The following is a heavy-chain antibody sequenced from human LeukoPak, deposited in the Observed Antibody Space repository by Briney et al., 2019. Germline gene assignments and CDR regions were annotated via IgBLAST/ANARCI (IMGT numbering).Heavy chain of an antibody. CDR2: IYHSGST. CDR1: GASITTYY. J-gene: IGHJ4*02. D-gene: IGHD2-15*01. V-gene: IGHV4-59*12. CDR3: AGRDVVAKKYYFDY. Sequence: SETLSLTCTVSGASITTYYWTWIRQPPGKGLEWIGYIYHSGSTNYNPSLKSRVTISLDTSKNQFSLKLSSVTAADTAVYYCAGRDVVAKKYYFDYWGQGTLVTVSS.